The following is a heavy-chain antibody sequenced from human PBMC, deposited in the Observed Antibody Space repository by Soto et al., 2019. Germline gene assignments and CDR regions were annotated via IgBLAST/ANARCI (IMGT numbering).Heavy chain of an antibody. CDR2: ISGSGGST. CDR3: AKVLKTWYFDY. CDR1: GLTFSSYA. V-gene: IGHV3-23*01. Sequence: GGSLRLPCAASGLTFSSYAMSWVRQAPGKGLEWVSAISGSGGSTYHADSVKGRFTISRDNSKNTLYLQMNSLRAEDTAVYYCAKVLKTWYFDYWGQGTLVTVSS. J-gene: IGHJ4*02.